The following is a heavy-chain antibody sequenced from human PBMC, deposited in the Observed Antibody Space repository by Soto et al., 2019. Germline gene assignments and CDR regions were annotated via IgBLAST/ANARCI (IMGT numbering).Heavy chain of an antibody. V-gene: IGHV3-30-3*01. Sequence: GGSLRLSCAASGFTFSSYAMHWVRQAPGKGLEWVAAISYDGSNKYYADSVKGRFTISRDNSKNTLYLQMNSLRAEDTAVYYCARDSKYYDFWSGYPKKYYYYYGMDVWGQGTTVTVSS. J-gene: IGHJ6*02. D-gene: IGHD3-3*01. CDR1: GFTFSSYA. CDR2: ISYDGSNK. CDR3: ARDSKYYDFWSGYPKKYYYYYGMDV.